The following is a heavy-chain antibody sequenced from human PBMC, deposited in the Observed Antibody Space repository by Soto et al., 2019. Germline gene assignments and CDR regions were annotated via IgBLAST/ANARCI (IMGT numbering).Heavy chain of an antibody. CDR1: GFTFSDYY. CDR2: ISSSGSTI. CDR3: ARDTYDYIWGSYRYRPNSFDI. D-gene: IGHD3-16*02. V-gene: IGHV3-11*01. J-gene: IGHJ3*02. Sequence: GGSLRLSCAASGFTFSDYYMSWIRQAPGKGLEWVSYISSSGSTIYYADSVKGRFTISRDNAKNSLYLQMNSLRAEDTAVYYCARDTYDYIWGSYRYRPNSFDIWGQGTMVT.